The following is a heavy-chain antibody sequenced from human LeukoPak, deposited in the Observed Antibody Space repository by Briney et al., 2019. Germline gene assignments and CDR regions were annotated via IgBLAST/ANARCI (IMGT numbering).Heavy chain of an antibody. CDR1: GYSISSGYY. CDR3: ARGWHDAFDI. J-gene: IGHJ3*02. V-gene: IGHV4-38-2*02. D-gene: IGHD2-15*01. CDR2: IYHSGST. Sequence: SETLSLTCTVSGYSISSGYYWGWIRQPPGKGLERIGSIYHSGSTYYNPSLKSRVTISVDTSKNQFSLKLSSVTAADTAVYYCARGWHDAFDIWGQGTMVTVSS.